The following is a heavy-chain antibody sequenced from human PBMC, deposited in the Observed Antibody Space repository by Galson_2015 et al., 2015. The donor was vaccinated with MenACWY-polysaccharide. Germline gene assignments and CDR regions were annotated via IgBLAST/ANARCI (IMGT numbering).Heavy chain of an antibody. D-gene: IGHD5-12*01. J-gene: IGHJ4*02. CDR3: ARGYSAYD. CDR2: IKSDGSSI. Sequence: SLRLSCAGSGFTFRSYWMSWVRQAPGKGLVWVSRIKSDGSSINYADSVKGRFTISRDNAKNTLYLQMNSLRAEDTALYYCARGYSAYDWGQGTLVTVSA. CDR1: GFTFRSYW. V-gene: IGHV3-74*01.